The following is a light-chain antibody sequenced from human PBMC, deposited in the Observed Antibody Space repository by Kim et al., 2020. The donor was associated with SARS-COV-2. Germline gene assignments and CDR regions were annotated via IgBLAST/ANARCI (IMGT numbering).Light chain of an antibody. CDR3: QQYRSWPLT. CDR2: RAS. Sequence: VSPGERATLSCRASQSISSNLAWYRQKPGQAPRLLISRASSRATGVPARFGGSGSGTEFTLTISGLQSEDFAVYFCQQYRSWPLTFGEGTKVDIK. J-gene: IGKJ4*02. CDR1: QSISSN. V-gene: IGKV3D-15*01.